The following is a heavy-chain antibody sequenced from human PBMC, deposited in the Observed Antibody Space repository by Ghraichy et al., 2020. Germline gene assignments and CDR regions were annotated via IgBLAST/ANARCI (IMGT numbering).Heavy chain of an antibody. CDR3: AREAYDDHQLN. CDR1: GFTFSSYE. V-gene: IGHV3-48*03. J-gene: IGHJ4*02. D-gene: IGHD4-17*01. CDR2: INGRGSTT. Sequence: GGSLRLSCAASGFTFSSYEMNWVRQAPGKGLEWVSYINGRGSTTYYADSVKGRFTIFRDNAKNSLFLQMSSLRAEDTAVYYCAREAYDDHQLNWGQGTLVTVSS.